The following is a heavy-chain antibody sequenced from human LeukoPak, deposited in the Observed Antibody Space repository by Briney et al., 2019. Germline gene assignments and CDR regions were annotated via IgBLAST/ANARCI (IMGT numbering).Heavy chain of an antibody. Sequence: PGGSLRLSCAASGFPLRTYVMTWVRQAAGKGLEWVSTISGSGGSTYYADSVKGRFTISRDNFKNTLYLEMNSLRVDDTATYFCMRSDYGGLVDPWGQGTLVTVSS. V-gene: IGHV3-23*01. D-gene: IGHD4-17*01. CDR2: ISGSGGST. CDR3: MRSDYGGLVDP. J-gene: IGHJ5*02. CDR1: GFPLRTYV.